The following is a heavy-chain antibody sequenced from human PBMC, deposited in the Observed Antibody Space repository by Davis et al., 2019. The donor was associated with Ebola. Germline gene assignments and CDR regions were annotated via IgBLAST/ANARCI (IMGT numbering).Heavy chain of an antibody. Sequence: PSETLSLTCTVSGDSISRYYWSWIRQTPGKGLAWIGYFYSSGTTIYNPSLESRATISVDTSKNQFSLKLTSVTAADTAMYYCSERGSSVWGQGTLVTVSS. CDR3: SERGSSV. CDR2: FYSSGTT. J-gene: IGHJ4*02. CDR1: GDSISRYY. D-gene: IGHD3-10*01. V-gene: IGHV4-59*03.